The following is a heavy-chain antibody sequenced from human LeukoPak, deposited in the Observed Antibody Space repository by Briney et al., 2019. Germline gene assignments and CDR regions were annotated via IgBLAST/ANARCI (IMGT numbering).Heavy chain of an antibody. CDR1: GFTFSSYS. Sequence: GSLRLSCAASGFTFSSYSMNWVRQAPGKGLEWVSSISSSSSYIYYADSVKGRFTISRDNAKNSLYLQMNSLRAEDTAVYYCARHRRAPGAFDIWGQGTMVTVSS. CDR3: ARHRRAPGAFDI. V-gene: IGHV3-21*01. CDR2: ISSSSSYI. D-gene: IGHD3-10*01. J-gene: IGHJ3*02.